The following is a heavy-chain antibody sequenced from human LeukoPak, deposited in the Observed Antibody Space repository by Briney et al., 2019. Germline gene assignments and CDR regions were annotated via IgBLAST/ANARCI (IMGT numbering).Heavy chain of an antibody. CDR1: GFTFSPFW. CDR3: AKDRRAGSYDY. D-gene: IGHD3-10*01. J-gene: IGHJ4*02. V-gene: IGHV3-74*01. CDR2: IGLDGRST. Sequence: GGCLRLSCATSGFTFSPFWIHWVRQSPGKGLEWVSRIGLDGRSTNYANSVTGRFTISRDNAKSTVYLQMNSLRAEDTAVYYCAKDRRAGSYDYWGQGTLVTVSS.